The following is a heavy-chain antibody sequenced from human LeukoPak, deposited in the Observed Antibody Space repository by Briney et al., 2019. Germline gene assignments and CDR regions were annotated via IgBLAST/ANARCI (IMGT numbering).Heavy chain of an antibody. V-gene: IGHV3-30*04. J-gene: IGHJ4*02. CDR2: ISYDGSNK. Sequence: GGSLRLSCAASGFTFSSYAMHWVRQAPGKGLEWVAVISYDGSNKYYADSVKGRFTISRDNSKNTLYLQMNSLRAEDTAVYYCARALEVVVTAILDYWGQGTLVTVSS. CDR1: GFTFSSYA. CDR3: ARALEVVVTAILDY. D-gene: IGHD2-21*02.